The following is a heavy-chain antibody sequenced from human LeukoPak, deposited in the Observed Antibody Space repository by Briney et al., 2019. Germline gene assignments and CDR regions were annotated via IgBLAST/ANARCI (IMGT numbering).Heavy chain of an antibody. CDR1: GGSISSSSYY. Sequence: TSETLSLTCTVPGGSISSSSYYWGWIRQPPGKGLEWIGSIYYSGSTYYNPSLKSRVTISVDTSKNQFSLKLSSVTAADTAVYYCARHPETIAAAGTFDYWGQGTLVTVSS. CDR3: ARHPETIAAAGTFDY. D-gene: IGHD6-13*01. V-gene: IGHV4-39*01. CDR2: IYYSGST. J-gene: IGHJ4*02.